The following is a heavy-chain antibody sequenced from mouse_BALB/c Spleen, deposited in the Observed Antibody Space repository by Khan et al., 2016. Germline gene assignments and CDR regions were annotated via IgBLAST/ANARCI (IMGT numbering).Heavy chain of an antibody. V-gene: IGHV3-2*02. J-gene: IGHJ2*01. D-gene: IGHD4-1*02. CDR3: ASRNWDVDY. Sequence: EVQLQESGPGLVKPSQSLSLTCTVSGYSITSDYAWNWIRQFPGNKLEWMGYISYSGSTSYNPSLKSRISITRDTSKNQFFLQLNAGTTEDTGTYYCASRNWDVDYWGQGTTLTVSS. CDR1: GYSITSDYA. CDR2: ISYSGST.